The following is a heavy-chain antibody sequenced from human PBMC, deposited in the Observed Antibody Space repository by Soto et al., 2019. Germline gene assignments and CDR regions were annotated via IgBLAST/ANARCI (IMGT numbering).Heavy chain of an antibody. CDR1: GGTFSGYV. CDR2: FVPLFGTT. Sequence: QLVQSGSEVKKPGSSVKVSCQASGGTFSGYVVTWVRQAPGQGLEWMGEFVPLFGTTNYAQRFSGRITITAEESTSTAYMELRTLISDDTAVYYCATHGLGVSSPPYFDNGGQGTLVTVSS. D-gene: IGHD3-16*01. CDR3: ATHGLGVSSPPYFDN. V-gene: IGHV1-69*01. J-gene: IGHJ4*02.